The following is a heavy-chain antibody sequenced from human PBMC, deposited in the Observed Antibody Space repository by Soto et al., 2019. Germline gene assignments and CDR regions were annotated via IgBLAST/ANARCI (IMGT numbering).Heavy chain of an antibody. CDR1: GGSISSYY. CDR3: ARVGSSYYYYFMDV. J-gene: IGHJ6*03. CDR2: IYYSGST. Sequence: PSETLSLTCTASGGSISSYYWSWIRQPPGKGLEWIGYIYYSGSTNYNPSLKSRVTISVDTSKNQFSLKLSSVTAADTAVYYCARVGSSYYYYFMDVWGKGTTVTVSS. D-gene: IGHD6-6*01. V-gene: IGHV4-59*01.